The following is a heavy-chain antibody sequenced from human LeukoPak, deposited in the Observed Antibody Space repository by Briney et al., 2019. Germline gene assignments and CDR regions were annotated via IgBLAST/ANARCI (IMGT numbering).Heavy chain of an antibody. CDR1: GYTFTGYY. J-gene: IGHJ6*03. V-gene: IGHV1-2*02. D-gene: IGHD3-3*01. CDR3: ARDRSVLRFLEWLSDPTYYYYYMDV. Sequence: ASVKVSCKASGYTFTGYYMHWARQAPGQGLEWMGWINPNSGGTNYAQKFQGRVTMTRDTSISTAYMELSRLRSDDTAVYYCARDRSVLRFLEWLSDPTYYYYYMDVWGKGTTVTVSS. CDR2: INPNSGGT.